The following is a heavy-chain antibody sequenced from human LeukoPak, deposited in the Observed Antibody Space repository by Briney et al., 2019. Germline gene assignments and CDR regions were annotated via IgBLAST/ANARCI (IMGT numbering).Heavy chain of an antibody. CDR3: ARDPKLLWFGELLQDNWFDP. V-gene: IGHV3-74*01. CDR1: GFTFSSYW. CDR2: INSDGSST. Sequence: GGSLRLSCAASGFTFSSYWMHSVRHAPGKGLVWVSRINSDGSSTSYADSVKGRFTISRDNAKNTLYLQMNSLRAEDTAVYYCARDPKLLWFGELLQDNWFDPWGQGTLVTVSS. D-gene: IGHD3-10*01. J-gene: IGHJ5*02.